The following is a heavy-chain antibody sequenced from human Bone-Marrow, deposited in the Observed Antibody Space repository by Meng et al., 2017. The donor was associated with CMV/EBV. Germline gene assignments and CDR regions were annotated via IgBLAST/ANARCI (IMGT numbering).Heavy chain of an antibody. CDR3: ARLRAVAGPYYYYYYGMDV. CDR1: GGSISSPSYY. CDR2: INHSGST. V-gene: IGHV4-39*07. J-gene: IGHJ6*02. Sequence: SETLSLTCTVSGGSISSPSYYWGWIRQPPGKGLEWIGEINHSGSTNYNPSLKSRVTISVDTSKNQFSLKLSSVTAADTAVYYCARLRAVAGPYYYYYYGMDVWGQGTTVTVSS. D-gene: IGHD6-19*01.